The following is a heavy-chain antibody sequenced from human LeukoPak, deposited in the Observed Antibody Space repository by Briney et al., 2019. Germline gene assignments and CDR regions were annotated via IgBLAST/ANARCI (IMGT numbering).Heavy chain of an antibody. CDR3: AREDGYCSGGNCYSYFDS. CDR2: INSDGTST. J-gene: IGHJ4*02. Sequence: GGSLRLSCAASGFTFSNYWMHWVRQAPGKGLVWVSRINSDGTSTNYADSVKGRFTITRDNARNSVFLQMNSLRAEDTAVYYCAREDGYCSGGNCYSYFDSWGQGTLVTVSS. CDR1: GFTFSNYW. D-gene: IGHD2-15*01. V-gene: IGHV3-74*01.